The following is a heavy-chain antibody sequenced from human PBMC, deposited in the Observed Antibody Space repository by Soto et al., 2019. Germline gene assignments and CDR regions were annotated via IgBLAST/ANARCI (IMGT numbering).Heavy chain of an antibody. CDR3: TTDHAYYDNFPFDY. Sequence: EVQLVESGGGLVKPGGSLRLSCAASGFTFSNAWMSWVRQAPGKGLEWVGRIKSKTDGGTTDYAAPVKGRFTISRDDSTNTLFLQTNSLKTEDTAVYYCTTDHAYYDNFPFDYWGQGTLVTVSS. D-gene: IGHD3-9*01. CDR2: IKSKTDGGTT. CDR1: GFTFSNAW. J-gene: IGHJ4*02. V-gene: IGHV3-15*01.